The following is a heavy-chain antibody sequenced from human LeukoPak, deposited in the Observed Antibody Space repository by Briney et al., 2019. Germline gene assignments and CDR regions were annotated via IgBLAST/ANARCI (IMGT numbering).Heavy chain of an antibody. J-gene: IGHJ4*02. D-gene: IGHD1-26*01. Sequence: GGSLRLSCAASGFTFSSYGMHWVRQAPAKGLEWVAVISYDGSNKYYADSVKGRFTISRDNSKNTLYLQMNSLRAEDTAVYYCAKALEEADYSGSYSLDYWGQGTLVTVSS. CDR1: GFTFSSYG. V-gene: IGHV3-30*18. CDR3: AKALEEADYSGSYSLDY. CDR2: ISYDGSNK.